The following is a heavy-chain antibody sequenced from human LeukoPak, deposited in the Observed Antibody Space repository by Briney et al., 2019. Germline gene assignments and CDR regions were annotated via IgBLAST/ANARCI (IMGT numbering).Heavy chain of an antibody. CDR3: ARGHGDFVVEGYGMDV. Sequence: PAGSLRLSCAASGFTFSRYALHWVRQAPGKGVKYVSAISSNGGSTYYANSVKGRFTISRDNSKNTLYLQMGSLIAEDMAVYYCARGHGDFVVEGYGMDVCGQGTTVTVSS. D-gene: IGHD4-17*01. CDR1: GFTFSRYA. V-gene: IGHV3-64*01. J-gene: IGHJ6*02. CDR2: ISSNGGST.